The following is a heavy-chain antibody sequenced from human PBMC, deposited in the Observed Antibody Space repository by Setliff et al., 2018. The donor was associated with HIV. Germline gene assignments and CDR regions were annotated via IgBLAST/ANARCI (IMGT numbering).Heavy chain of an antibody. D-gene: IGHD6-19*01. Sequence: PGGSLRLSCAASGFTFSSYGIHWVRQAPGKGLEWVALIWYDGSNKYYADSVKGRFTISRDNSKNTLYLQMNSLRDEDTAVYYCARDLGGIVVAAFDYWGQGTLVTVSS. J-gene: IGHJ4*02. CDR3: ARDLGGIVVAAFDY. CDR1: GFTFSSYG. CDR2: IWYDGSNK. V-gene: IGHV3-33*01.